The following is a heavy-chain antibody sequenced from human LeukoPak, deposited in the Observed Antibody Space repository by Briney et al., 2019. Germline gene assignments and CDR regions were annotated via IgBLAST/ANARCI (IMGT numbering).Heavy chain of an antibody. D-gene: IGHD2-2*01. CDR2: IYPGDSDI. CDR1: GYSFTSYW. V-gene: IGHV5-51*01. CDR3: ARPKGYCSSTSCYENWFDP. Sequence: GESLKISCKGSGYSFTSYWIGWVRQIPWKGLELMRIIYPGDSDIRYSPSFQGQLTISADKSINTAYLQWSSLKASDTAMYYCARPKGYCSSTSCYENWFDPWGQGTLVTVSS. J-gene: IGHJ5*02.